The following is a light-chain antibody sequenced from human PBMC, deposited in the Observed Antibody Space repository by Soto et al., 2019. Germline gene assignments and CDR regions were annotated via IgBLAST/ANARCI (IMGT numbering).Light chain of an antibody. CDR2: GAS. CDR3: QQYDTSPPVT. Sequence: EIVLTQSPGTVSLSPGERATLSCRASQSVNSNYLAWYQQKPGQAPRLLIYGASSRATGVPDRFTGSGSGTDFTLIINRLEPEDFAVYYCQQYDTSPPVTFGPGTKVDTK. J-gene: IGKJ3*01. V-gene: IGKV3-20*01. CDR1: QSVNSNY.